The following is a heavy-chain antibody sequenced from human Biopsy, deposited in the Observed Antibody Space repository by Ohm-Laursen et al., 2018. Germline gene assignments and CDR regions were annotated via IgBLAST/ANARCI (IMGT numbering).Heavy chain of an antibody. Sequence: TLSLTCTVSSGSIRTGDYYWTWIRQQPGKGLEWIGSIYYSGNTKYNPSLQSRLSMSVDTSKNQFSLKLSSVTAADTAVYYCARDDVGRCLGDTFDLWGQGRMVTVSS. J-gene: IGHJ3*01. D-gene: IGHD1-26*01. V-gene: IGHV4-31*03. CDR3: ARDDVGRCLGDTFDL. CDR2: IYYSGNT. CDR1: SGSIRTGDYY.